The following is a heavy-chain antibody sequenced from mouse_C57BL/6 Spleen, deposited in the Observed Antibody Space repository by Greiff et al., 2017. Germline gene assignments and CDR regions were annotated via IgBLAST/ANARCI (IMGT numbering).Heavy chain of an antibody. D-gene: IGHD2-2*01. CDR3: TIYGYDESWFAD. J-gene: IGHJ3*01. Sequence: EVQLQQSGTVLARPGASVKMSCKTSGYTFTSYWMHWVKQRPGQGLEWIGAIYPGNSDTSYTPKFKGKAKLTAVTSANTAYLELSSLTNEDSAVYYGTIYGYDESWFADWGKGTLVTVSA. CDR1: GYTFTSYW. CDR2: IYPGNSDT. V-gene: IGHV1-5*01.